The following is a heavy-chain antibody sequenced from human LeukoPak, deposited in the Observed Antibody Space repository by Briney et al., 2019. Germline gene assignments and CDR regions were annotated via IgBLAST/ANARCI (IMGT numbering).Heavy chain of an antibody. CDR1: GFTFSSYA. CDR2: ISGSGGST. CDR3: AKVPGYSSSWYYFDY. D-gene: IGHD6-13*01. V-gene: IGHV3-23*01. Sequence: GGSLRLSCAASGFTFSSYAMSWVRQAPGKGLEWVSAISGSGGSTYYADSVKGRFTISRDNSKNTLYLQMNSLRAEDTAVYYCAKVPGYSSSWYYFDYWGQGTLVTVSS. J-gene: IGHJ4*02.